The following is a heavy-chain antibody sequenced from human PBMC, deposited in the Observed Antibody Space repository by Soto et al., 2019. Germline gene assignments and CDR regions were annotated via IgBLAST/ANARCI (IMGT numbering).Heavy chain of an antibody. Sequence: ASAKVSCKASGDSFTSYYVHWARQAPGQGLEWMGIINPSGGSTSYAQKFQGRVTMTRDTSTSTVYMELSSLRSEDTAVYYCARVPDAIYYDSSGYFYYYYGRDVWGQGTTVPVSS. CDR3: ARVPDAIYYDSSGYFYYYYGRDV. J-gene: IGHJ6*02. V-gene: IGHV1-46*01. D-gene: IGHD3-22*01. CDR1: GDSFTSYY. CDR2: INPSGGST.